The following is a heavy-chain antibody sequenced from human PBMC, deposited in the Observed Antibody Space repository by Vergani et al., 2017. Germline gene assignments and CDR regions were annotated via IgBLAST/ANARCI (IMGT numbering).Heavy chain of an antibody. CDR1: GGTFSSYA. CDR3: ARERSTAAPSPAYFDL. V-gene: IGHV1-69*01. Sequence: QVQLVQSGAEVKKPGSSVKVSCKASGGTFSSYAISWVRPAPGRGLEWVGGIIPIFGTANYAQKFQGRVTITADESTSTAYMELSSLRSEDAAVYYFARERSTAAPSPAYFDLWGRGTLVTVSS. CDR2: IIPIFGTA. D-gene: IGHD6-13*01. J-gene: IGHJ2*01.